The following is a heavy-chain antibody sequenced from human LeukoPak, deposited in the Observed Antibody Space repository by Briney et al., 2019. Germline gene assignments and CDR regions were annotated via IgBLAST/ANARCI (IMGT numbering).Heavy chain of an antibody. CDR1: GGSISSYNW. CDR2: IYHSGGT. CDR3: ATTAAAGTRLAWFDP. Sequence: PSETLSLTRVVSGGSISSYNWWSWVRQPPGKGLEWIGEIYHSGGTNYNPSLKSRVTISLDKSKNQFSLKLSSVTAADTAVYYCATTAAAGTRLAWFDPWGQGTLVTVSS. D-gene: IGHD6-13*01. J-gene: IGHJ5*02. V-gene: IGHV4-4*02.